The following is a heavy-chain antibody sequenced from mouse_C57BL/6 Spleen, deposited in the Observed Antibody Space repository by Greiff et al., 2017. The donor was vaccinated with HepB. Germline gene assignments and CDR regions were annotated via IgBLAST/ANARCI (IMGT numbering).Heavy chain of an antibody. CDR2: IDPSDSYT. D-gene: IGHD2-1*01. CDR3: AKRGGNYSYFDY. V-gene: IGHV1-69*01. CDR1: GYTFTSYW. Sequence: QVQLQQSGAELVMPGASVKLSCKASGYTFTSYWMHWVKQRPGQGLEWIGEIDPSDSYTNYNQKFKGKSTLTVDKSSSTAYMQLSSLTSEDSAVYYCAKRGGNYSYFDYWGQGTTLTVSS. J-gene: IGHJ2*01.